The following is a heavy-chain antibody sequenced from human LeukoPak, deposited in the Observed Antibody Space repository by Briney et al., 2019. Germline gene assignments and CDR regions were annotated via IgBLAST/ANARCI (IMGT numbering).Heavy chain of an antibody. CDR1: GYTFTSYY. CDR2: INPSGGST. J-gene: IGHJ6*04. V-gene: IGHV1-46*01. Sequence: GASVKVSCKASGYTFTSYYMHWVRQAPGQGLEWMGIINPSGGSTSYAQKFQGRVTMTRDTSTSTVYMELSSLRSEDTAVYYCARDAGGPSYYYGMDAWGKGTTVTVSS. CDR3: ARDAGGPSYYYGMDA. D-gene: IGHD2-15*01.